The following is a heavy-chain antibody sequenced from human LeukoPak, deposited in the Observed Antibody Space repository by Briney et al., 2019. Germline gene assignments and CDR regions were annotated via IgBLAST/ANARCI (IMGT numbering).Heavy chain of an antibody. CDR3: ARHAVATAIQDY. Sequence: SETLSLTCAVYGGSFSGYYWSWIRQPPGKGLEWIGEINHSGSTNYNPSLKGRVTISVDTSKNQFSLKLSSVTAADTAVYYCARHAVATAIQDYWGQGTLVSVSS. CDR1: GGSFSGYY. V-gene: IGHV4-34*01. J-gene: IGHJ4*02. CDR2: INHSGST. D-gene: IGHD2-21*02.